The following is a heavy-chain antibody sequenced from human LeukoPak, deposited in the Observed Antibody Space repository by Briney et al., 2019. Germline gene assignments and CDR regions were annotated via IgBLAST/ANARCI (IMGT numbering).Heavy chain of an antibody. J-gene: IGHJ4*02. Sequence: ASVKVSCKASGYTFTTYGISWVRQAPGQGLEWMGWISGYNGNTKYAQNFQGRVTVSTDTSTTTAYTELRSLRSDDTAVYYCARDWWYGDYSIGNNWGQGTLVTVSS. D-gene: IGHD4-17*01. CDR1: GYTFTTYG. CDR2: ISGYNGNT. CDR3: ARDWWYGDYSIGNN. V-gene: IGHV1-18*01.